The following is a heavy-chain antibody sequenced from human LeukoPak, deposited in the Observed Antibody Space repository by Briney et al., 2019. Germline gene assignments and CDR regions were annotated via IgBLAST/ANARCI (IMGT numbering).Heavy chain of an antibody. CDR3: ARDPGYGSWSPFWGGMDV. CDR1: GFTFSSSW. D-gene: IGHD3-16*01. V-gene: IGHV3-74*01. Sequence: GGSLRLSCAASGFTFSSSWMHWVRQAPGKGLVWVSRITRDGSSTTYADSVKGRFTTSRDNAKTTLYLQMDSLRDDDTAVYYCARDPGYGSWSPFWGGMDVWGNGTTVIVSS. J-gene: IGHJ6*04. CDR2: ITRDGSST.